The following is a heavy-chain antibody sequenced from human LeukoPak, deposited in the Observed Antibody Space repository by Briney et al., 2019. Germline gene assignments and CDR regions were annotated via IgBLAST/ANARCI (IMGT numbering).Heavy chain of an antibody. V-gene: IGHV1-2*02. CDR2: INPNSGGT. CDR3: ARGYLYYYDVSGYPFDY. CDR1: GYTFTDYY. J-gene: IGHJ4*02. Sequence: ASVKVSCKASGYTFTDYYMHWVRQAPGQGLEWMGWINPNSGGTNYAQKFQGRVTMTRDTSISTAYMELRRLRSDDTAVYYCARGYLYYYDVSGYPFDYWGQGTLVTVPS. D-gene: IGHD3-22*01.